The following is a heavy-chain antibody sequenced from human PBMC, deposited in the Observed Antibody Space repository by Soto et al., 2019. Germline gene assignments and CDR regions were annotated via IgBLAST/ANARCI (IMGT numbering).Heavy chain of an antibody. J-gene: IGHJ6*03. Sequence: GGSLRLSCAASGLTFTNYAMTWVRQAPGKGLEWVSVVSGSGERTYYADSVKGRFTISRDNSNNTVYLQMSSLRAEDTAIYYCGNAYFDVLTGTHGPDFYYYMDVWGKGTTVTVSS. D-gene: IGHD3-9*01. V-gene: IGHV3-23*01. CDR1: GLTFTNYA. CDR3: GNAYFDVLTGTHGPDFYYYMDV. CDR2: VSGSGERT.